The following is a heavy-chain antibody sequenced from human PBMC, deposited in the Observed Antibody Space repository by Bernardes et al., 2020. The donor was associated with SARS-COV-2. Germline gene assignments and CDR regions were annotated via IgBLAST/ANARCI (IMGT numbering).Heavy chain of an antibody. CDR1: GGSISSSSYY. CDR2: IYYSGST. D-gene: IGHD6-19*01. V-gene: IGHV4-39*01. J-gene: IGHJ4*02. CDR3: ARRRDPLGWYGFFDY. Sequence: SETLSLTCTVSGGSISSSSYYWGWIRQPPGKGLEWIGSIYYSGSTYYNPSLKSRVTISVDTSKNQFSLKLSSVTAADTAVYYCARRRDPLGWYGFFDYWGQGTLVTVSS.